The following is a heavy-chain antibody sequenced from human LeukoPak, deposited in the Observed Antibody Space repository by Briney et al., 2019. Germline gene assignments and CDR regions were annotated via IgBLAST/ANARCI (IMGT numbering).Heavy chain of an antibody. CDR3: ARQVPKSINQYYMDV. D-gene: IGHD3-3*02. CDR2: IYPGDSDT. V-gene: IGHV5-51*01. CDR1: GYTFTNSW. J-gene: IGHJ6*03. Sequence: GESLKISCKSSGYTFTNSWIAWVRQMPGKGLEWMGIIYPGDSDTRYSPSFQGQVTFSADKSISTAYLQWSSLKASDTAIYYCARQVPKSINQYYMDVWGKGTTVTVS.